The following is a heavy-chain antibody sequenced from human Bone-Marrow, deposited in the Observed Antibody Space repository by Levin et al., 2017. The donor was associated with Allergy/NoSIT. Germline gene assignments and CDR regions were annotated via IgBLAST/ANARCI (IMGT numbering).Heavy chain of an antibody. V-gene: IGHV3-21*01. J-gene: IGHJ6*02. D-gene: IGHD2-2*01. CDR2: ISSSSSSI. CDR3: TRDHGGYCSSIGCYDGMDV. Sequence: PGGSLRLSCAASGFTFSSYSMNWVRQAPGEGLEWLSSISSSSSSIFYADSMKGRFTMSRDNAKNALYLQMNSLRAEDTAVYYCTRDHGGYCSSIGCYDGMDVWGQGTTVTVSS. CDR1: GFTFSSYS.